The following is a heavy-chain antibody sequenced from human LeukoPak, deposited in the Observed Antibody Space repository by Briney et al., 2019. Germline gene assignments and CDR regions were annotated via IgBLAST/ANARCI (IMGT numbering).Heavy chain of an antibody. Sequence: GGSLRLSCAASGFTFSSYSMNWVRQAPGKGLEWVSYISSSSSTIYYADSVKGRFTISRDNAKNSLYLQMNSLRAEDTAVYYCARDTYYYDSSGDGYDAFDIWGQGTMVTVSS. V-gene: IGHV3-48*04. CDR2: ISSSSSTI. D-gene: IGHD3-22*01. CDR1: GFTFSSYS. J-gene: IGHJ3*02. CDR3: ARDTYYYDSSGDGYDAFDI.